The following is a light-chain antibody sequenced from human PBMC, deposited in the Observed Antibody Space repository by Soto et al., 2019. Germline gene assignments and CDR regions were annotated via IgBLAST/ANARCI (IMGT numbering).Light chain of an antibody. CDR3: QQSYTTPRT. V-gene: IGKV1-39*01. CDR1: QSISTF. J-gene: IGKJ1*01. CDR2: AAS. Sequence: MTQSPSSLSASVGDRVSVTCRASQSISTFLNWYQQRPGEAPKLLIYAASSLQSGVPSRFSGSGSGADFTLTIGSLQPEDFATYYCQQSYTTPRTFGQGTKVEVK.